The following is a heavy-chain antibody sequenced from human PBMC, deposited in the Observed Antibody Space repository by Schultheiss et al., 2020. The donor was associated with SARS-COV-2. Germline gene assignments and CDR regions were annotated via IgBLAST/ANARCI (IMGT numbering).Heavy chain of an antibody. D-gene: IGHD3-22*01. CDR1: GFTFSSYA. Sequence: GGSLRLSCAASGFTFSSYAMSWVRQAPGKGLEWVAVISYDGSNKYYADSVKGRFTISRDNSKNTLYLQMNSLRAEDTAVYYCARDRFHFDSSGLPAYWGQGTLVTVSS. CDR3: ARDRFHFDSSGLPAY. V-gene: IGHV3-30*03. J-gene: IGHJ4*02. CDR2: ISYDGSNK.